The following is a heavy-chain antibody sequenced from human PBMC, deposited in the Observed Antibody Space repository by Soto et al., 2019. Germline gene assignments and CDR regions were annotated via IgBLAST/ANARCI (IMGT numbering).Heavy chain of an antibody. D-gene: IGHD2-21*02. Sequence: SETLSLTCTVSGGSVSSGSYYWSWIRQPPGKGLEWIGYIYYSGSTNYNPSLKSRVTISVDTSKNQFSLKLSSVTAADTAVYYCARAGEIVVVTGGGSALDIWGQGTMGTVSS. V-gene: IGHV4-61*01. CDR1: GGSVSSGSYY. J-gene: IGHJ3*02. CDR3: ARAGEIVVVTGGGSALDI. CDR2: IYYSGST.